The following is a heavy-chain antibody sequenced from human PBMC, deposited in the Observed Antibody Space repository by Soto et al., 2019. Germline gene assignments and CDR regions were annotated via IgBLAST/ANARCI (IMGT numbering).Heavy chain of an antibody. Sequence: GGSLRLSCAASGFTFSSYAMSWVRQAPGKGLEWVSAISGSGGSTYYADSVEGRFTISRDNSKNTLYLQMNSLRAEDTAVYYCAKDGPYSSSWYNWFDPWGQGTLVTVSS. CDR2: ISGSGGST. V-gene: IGHV3-23*01. CDR3: AKDGPYSSSWYNWFDP. J-gene: IGHJ5*02. D-gene: IGHD6-13*01. CDR1: GFTFSSYA.